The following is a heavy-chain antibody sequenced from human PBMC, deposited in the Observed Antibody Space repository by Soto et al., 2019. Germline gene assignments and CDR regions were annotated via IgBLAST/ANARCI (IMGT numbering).Heavy chain of an antibody. V-gene: IGHV1-18*01. CDR1: GYTFTSYG. CDR2: ISGYDGRT. CDR3: ASGRSYYYDSHFDY. D-gene: IGHD3-22*01. Sequence: ASVKVSCKTSGYTFTSYGISWVRQAPGQGLEWMGWISGYDGRTNFAQKVQDRVTMTTDTSTSTAYMELSSLRSEDTAVYYCASGRSYYYDSHFDYWGQGTLVTVSS. J-gene: IGHJ4*02.